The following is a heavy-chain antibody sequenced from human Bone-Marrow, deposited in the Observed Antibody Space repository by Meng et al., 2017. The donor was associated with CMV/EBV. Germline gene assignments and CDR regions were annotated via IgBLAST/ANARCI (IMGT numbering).Heavy chain of an antibody. CDR1: GFIFSSYG. CDR2: IRYDGSNK. J-gene: IGHJ6*02. V-gene: IGHV3-30*02. Sequence: GEFLKISWAASGFIFSSYGMQWVRQAPGKGLEWVAFIRYDGSNKYYADSVKGRFTISRDNSKNTLYLQMNSLRAEDTALYYRAKDVLRFLEWLLSPGMDVWGQGTTVTVSS. D-gene: IGHD3-3*01. CDR3: AKDVLRFLEWLLSPGMDV.